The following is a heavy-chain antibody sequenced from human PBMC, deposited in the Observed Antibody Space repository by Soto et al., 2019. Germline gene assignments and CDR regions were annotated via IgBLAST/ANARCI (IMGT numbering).Heavy chain of an antibody. CDR2: IYWDDDK. D-gene: IGHD2-15*01. CDR3: AHSWYCSGGSCYYTYYFDY. CDR1: GFSLSTSGVG. J-gene: IGHJ4*02. Sequence: QITLKESGPTLVKPTQTLTLTCTFSGFSLSTSGVGVGWIRQPPGKALEWLALIYWDDDKRYSPSLKSRLTISKDTSKIQVVLTMTNMDPVDTAKYYCAHSWYCSGGSCYYTYYFDYWRQGTLVTVSS. V-gene: IGHV2-5*02.